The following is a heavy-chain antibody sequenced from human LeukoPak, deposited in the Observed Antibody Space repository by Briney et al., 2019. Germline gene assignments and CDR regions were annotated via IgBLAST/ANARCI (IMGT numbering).Heavy chain of an antibody. V-gene: IGHV3-53*01. CDR1: GFTVSNKY. J-gene: IGHJ3*01. Sequence: GGSLRLSCAASGFTVSNKYMTWVRQAPGKGLEWVSLIYSDGRTYYADSVKGRCTISRDNSKNTLYLQMNSLRVEDTAIYYCAKVRKGVGAFDLWGQGTMVTVSS. CDR3: AKVRKGVGAFDL. D-gene: IGHD3-16*01. CDR2: IYSDGRT.